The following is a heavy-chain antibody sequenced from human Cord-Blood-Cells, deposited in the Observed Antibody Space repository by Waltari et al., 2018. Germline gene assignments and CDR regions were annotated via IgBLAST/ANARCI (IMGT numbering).Heavy chain of an antibody. V-gene: IGHV1-2*02. D-gene: IGHD1-26*01. CDR3: ARGGSYFAY. Sequence: QVQLVQSGAEVKKPGASVKVSCKASGYTFTGYYMHWVRQAPGQGLEGMGGINPNSSGTNYTQEFQGRVTMPRDTSISTAYMGLSRLRSDNTAVYSCARGGSYFAYWGQGTLVTVSS. CDR1: GYTFTGYY. J-gene: IGHJ4*02. CDR2: INPNSSGT.